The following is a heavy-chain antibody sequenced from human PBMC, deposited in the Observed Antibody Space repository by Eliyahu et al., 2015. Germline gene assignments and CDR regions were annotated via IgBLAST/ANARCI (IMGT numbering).Heavy chain of an antibody. D-gene: IGHD1-7*01. Sequence: QVQLVQSGAEVKKPGASXKVSCKASGYSFTNXDISWVRQAPGQGLEWMGXISTYNGNTNYAQKIQGRVTMTTDTSTSTAYMELRSLRSDDTALYYCARDLELGIWGQGTMVTVSS. CDR2: ISTYNGNT. J-gene: IGHJ3*02. CDR3: ARDLELGI. V-gene: IGHV1-18*01. CDR1: GYSFTNXD.